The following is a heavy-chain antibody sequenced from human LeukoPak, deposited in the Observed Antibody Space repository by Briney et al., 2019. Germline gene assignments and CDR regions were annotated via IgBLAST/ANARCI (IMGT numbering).Heavy chain of an antibody. J-gene: IGHJ5*02. V-gene: IGHV1-18*04. CDR2: ISAYNGNT. D-gene: IGHD2-15*01. CDR3: AREDCSGGSCYFFDP. Sequence: ASVKVSCKASGYTFTSYGTSWVRQAPGQGLEWMGWISAYNGNTNYAQKLQGRVTMTTDTSTSTAYMELRSLRSDDTAVYYCAREDCSGGSCYFFDPWGQGTLVTVSS. CDR1: GYTFTSYG.